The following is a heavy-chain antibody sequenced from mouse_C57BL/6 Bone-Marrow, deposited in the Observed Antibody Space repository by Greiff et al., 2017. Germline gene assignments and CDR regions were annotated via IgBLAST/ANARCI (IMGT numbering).Heavy chain of an antibody. J-gene: IGHJ1*03. CDR2: ISGGGGNT. V-gene: IGHV5-9*01. CDR3: SRQVTTVLATKYFDV. D-gene: IGHD1-1*01. CDR1: GFTFSSYT. Sequence: EVKLVESGGGLVKPGGSLKLSCAASGFTFSSYTMSWVRQTPEKRLQWVAAISGGGGNTYYPDSVKGRFTISRDNDKNILYLQIRSLRSEDTALYYCSRQVTTVLATKYFDVWGTGTTVTVSS.